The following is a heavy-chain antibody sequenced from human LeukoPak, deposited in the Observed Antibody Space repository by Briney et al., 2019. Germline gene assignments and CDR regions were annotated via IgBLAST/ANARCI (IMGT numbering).Heavy chain of an antibody. D-gene: IGHD3-9*01. CDR3: ARDRSYYDILTGYYPHEYYFDY. CDR1: GYTFTGYY. Sequence: ASVKVSCKASGYTFTGYYMHWVRQAPGQGLEWMGWINPNSGGTNYAQKFQGWVTMTRDMSISTAYMELSRLRSDDTAVYYCARDRSYYDILTGYYPHEYYFDYWGQGTLVTVSS. J-gene: IGHJ4*02. V-gene: IGHV1-2*04. CDR2: INPNSGGT.